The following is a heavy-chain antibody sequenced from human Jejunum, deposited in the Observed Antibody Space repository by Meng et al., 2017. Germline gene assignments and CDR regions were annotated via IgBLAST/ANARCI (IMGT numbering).Heavy chain of an antibody. Sequence: GESLKISCATSGLTFTSFAMHWVRQAPGKGLEWVALISYYGGRTDYADSVKGRFTNSRDNSKDTLSLQMNNLRPDDTALYYCARSMWGTEVAGPPCDYWGLGTLVTVSS. V-gene: IGHV3-30*01. CDR1: GLTFTSFA. CDR3: ARSMWGTEVAGPPCDY. J-gene: IGHJ4*02. CDR2: ISYYGGRT. D-gene: IGHD3-16*01.